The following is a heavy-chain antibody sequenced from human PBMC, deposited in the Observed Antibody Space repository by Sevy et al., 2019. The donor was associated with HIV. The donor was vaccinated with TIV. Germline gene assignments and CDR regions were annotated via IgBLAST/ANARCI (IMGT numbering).Heavy chain of an antibody. Sequence: GGSLRLSCAASGFTFSDYYMSWLRRAPGKGLEWVSYISSSGSTIYYADSVKGRFTISRDNAKNSLSLQMNSLRVEDTAVYYCAREQLTPYCDYWGQGTLVTVSS. CDR2: ISSSGSTI. CDR3: AREQLTPYCDY. D-gene: IGHD6-13*01. J-gene: IGHJ4*02. V-gene: IGHV3-11*01. CDR1: GFTFSDYY.